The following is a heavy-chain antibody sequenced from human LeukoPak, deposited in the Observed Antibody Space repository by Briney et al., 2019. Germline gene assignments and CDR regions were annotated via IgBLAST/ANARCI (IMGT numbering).Heavy chain of an antibody. CDR2: VKKDGNQ. CDR1: GFTFSTYT. V-gene: IGHV3-7*01. D-gene: IGHD4-17*01. CDR3: ARGPDYGDRLDYFDY. Sequence: PGGSLRLSCAASGFTFSTYTINWVRQAPGKGLEWVASVKKDGNQYSVDSVKGRFIISRDNARNSLSLQMNSLRVEDTAIYFCARGPDYGDRLDYFDYWGQGTLVTVSS. J-gene: IGHJ4*02.